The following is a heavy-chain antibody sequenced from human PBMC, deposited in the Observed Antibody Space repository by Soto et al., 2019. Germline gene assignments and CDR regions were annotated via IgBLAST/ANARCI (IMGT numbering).Heavy chain of an antibody. CDR1: GLNFDDFA. V-gene: IGHV3-9*01. CDR2: ITWNSRVL. Sequence: DVQLVESGGRLVQPGRSLRLSCVGTGLNFDDFAMHWVRQAPGKGLEWVSGITWNSRVLAYADSVKGRFTISIDNARNSLYLQMDSLRDEATSLYYCAKGRYDFWSPYYFDSWGQGTLVTVSS. D-gene: IGHD3-3*01. J-gene: IGHJ4*02. CDR3: AKGRYDFWSPYYFDS.